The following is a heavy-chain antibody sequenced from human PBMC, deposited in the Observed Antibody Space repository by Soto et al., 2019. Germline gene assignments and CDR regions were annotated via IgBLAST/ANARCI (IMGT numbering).Heavy chain of an antibody. V-gene: IGHV3-23*01. CDR2: ISGSGGST. CDR1: GFTVSSNY. D-gene: IGHD6-19*01. Sequence: GGSLRLSCAASGFTVSSNYMVWVRQAPGRGLEWVSAISGSGGSTYYADSVKGRFTISRDNSKNTLYLQMNSLRAEDTAVYYCAKEAGVAVAGHLYNWFDPWGQGTLVTVSS. CDR3: AKEAGVAVAGHLYNWFDP. J-gene: IGHJ5*02.